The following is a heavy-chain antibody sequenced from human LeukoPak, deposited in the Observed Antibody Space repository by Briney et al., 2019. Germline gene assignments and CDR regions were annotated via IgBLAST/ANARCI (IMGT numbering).Heavy chain of an antibody. CDR3: AKAAADRGDYRSGWYWPFDY. J-gene: IGHJ4*02. D-gene: IGHD6-19*01. CDR1: GFTFRRYA. CDR2: IRGNGGRT. Sequence: GGSLRLSSVVPGFTFRRYATSWVRQAPGKGLEWVSVIRGNGGRTFYVDSVRGRFTISRDNTKNTLYLHKNRLRAEDTRVSYMAKAAADRGDYRSGWYWPFDYWGQGTLVTVSS. V-gene: IGHV3-23*01.